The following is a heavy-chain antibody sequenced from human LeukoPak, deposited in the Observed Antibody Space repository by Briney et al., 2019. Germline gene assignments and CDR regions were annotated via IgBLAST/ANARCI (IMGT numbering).Heavy chain of an antibody. Sequence: GASVTVSCKASGYTFTGYYMHWVRQAPGQGLEWMGWINPNSGGTNYAQKLQGRVTMTRDTSISTAYMELSRLRSDDTAVYYCARGSRFRLGELSFDYWGQGTLVTVSS. D-gene: IGHD3-16*02. CDR3: ARGSRFRLGELSFDY. J-gene: IGHJ4*02. V-gene: IGHV1-2*02. CDR2: INPNSGGT. CDR1: GYTFTGYY.